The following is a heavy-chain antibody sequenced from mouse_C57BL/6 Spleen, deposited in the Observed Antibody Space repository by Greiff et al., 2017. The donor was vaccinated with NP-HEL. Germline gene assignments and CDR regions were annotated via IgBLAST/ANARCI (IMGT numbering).Heavy chain of an antibody. D-gene: IGHD1-1*01. Sequence: EVQRVESGGGLVQPGGSLSLSCAASGFTFTDYYMSWVRQPPGKALEWLGFIRNKANGYTTEYSASVKGRFTISRDNSQSILYLQMNALRAEDSATYYCARYGIWDYYGSSYFDYWGQGTTLTVSS. V-gene: IGHV7-3*01. CDR1: GFTFTDYY. CDR3: ARYGIWDYYGSSYFDY. CDR2: IRNKANGYTT. J-gene: IGHJ2*01.